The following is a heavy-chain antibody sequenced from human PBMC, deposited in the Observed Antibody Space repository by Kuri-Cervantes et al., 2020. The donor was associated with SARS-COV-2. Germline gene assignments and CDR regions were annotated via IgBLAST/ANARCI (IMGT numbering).Heavy chain of an antibody. J-gene: IGHJ3*02. CDR1: GFTFSSYA. CDR2: INGNGDSS. V-gene: IGHV3-20*04. D-gene: IGHD3-3*01. CDR3: ARDETVEWLLTYAFDI. Sequence: GESLKISCAASGFTFSSYAMTWVRQAPGKGLVWVSGINGNGDSSGYADSVEGRFTVFRDNAKNSLYLQMNSLRVEDTGLYYCARDETVEWLLTYAFDIWGQGTMVTVSS.